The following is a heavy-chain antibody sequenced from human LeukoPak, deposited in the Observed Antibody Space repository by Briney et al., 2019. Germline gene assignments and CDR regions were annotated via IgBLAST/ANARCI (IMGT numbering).Heavy chain of an antibody. CDR3: AKKSGDHFHFDF. CDR1: GFTFSSYG. Sequence: PGRSLRLSCAASGFTFSSYGMHWVRQAPGKGLEWVAVIWYDGSNKYYADSVKGRFTISRDNSKNTLYLQMNSLRAEDTAVYHCAKKSGDHFHFDFWGQGTLVTVSS. V-gene: IGHV3-33*06. CDR2: IWYDGSNK. D-gene: IGHD2-21*01. J-gene: IGHJ4*02.